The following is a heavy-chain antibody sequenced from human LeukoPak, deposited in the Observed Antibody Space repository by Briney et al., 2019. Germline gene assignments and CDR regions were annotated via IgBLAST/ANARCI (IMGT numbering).Heavy chain of an antibody. V-gene: IGHV4-59*01. CDR3: ARVSWFPGTSYYYMDV. J-gene: IGHJ6*03. Sequence: SETLSLTCTVSGGSISSYYWSWIRQPPGKGLVWIGYIHYSGSTNYSPSLKSRVTISVDTSKNQFSLNLTSVTAADSAVYYCARVSWFPGTSYYYMDVWGKGTTVTISS. CDR2: IHYSGST. D-gene: IGHD1-1*01. CDR1: GGSISSYY.